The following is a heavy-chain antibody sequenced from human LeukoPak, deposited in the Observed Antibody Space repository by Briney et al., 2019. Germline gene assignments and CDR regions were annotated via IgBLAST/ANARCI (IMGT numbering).Heavy chain of an antibody. Sequence: PGGSLRLSCDASGFTFSSYGIHWVGQTPAKGLEWVAVIGSDGRNKFYADSVTGPFSVSRENSKNTLCMQMNSLRAEDTGVYFCARDDILSDENGFDMWGRGTMVTVSS. J-gene: IGHJ3*02. CDR3: ARDDILSDENGFDM. D-gene: IGHD3-9*01. CDR1: GFTFSSYG. CDR2: IGSDGRNK. V-gene: IGHV3-33*01.